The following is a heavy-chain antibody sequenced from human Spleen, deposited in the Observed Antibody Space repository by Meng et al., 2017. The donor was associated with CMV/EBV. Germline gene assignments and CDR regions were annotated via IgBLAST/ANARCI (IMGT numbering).Heavy chain of an antibody. D-gene: IGHD3-9*01. J-gene: IGHJ4*02. CDR1: IITY. V-gene: IGHV4-39*07. CDR3: ARNTGGNDILTGYYISHWDY. CDR2: MYYSAST. Sequence: IITYGGWIRQPPGKGLEWIGSMYYSASTNYNPSLKSRVTISVDTSKNQFSLKLSSVTAADTAVYYCARNTGGNDILTGYYISHWDYWGQGTLVTVSS.